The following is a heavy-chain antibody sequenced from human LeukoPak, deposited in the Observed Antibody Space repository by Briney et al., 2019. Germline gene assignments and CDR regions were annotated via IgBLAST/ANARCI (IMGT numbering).Heavy chain of an antibody. V-gene: IGHV4-4*09. J-gene: IGHJ4*02. CDR3: ARHGSYCSGSSCYSRRLYYFDY. Sequence: SETLSLTCTVSGGSISRYFWSWIRQSPGKGLEWIGDIYTSGSTNYSPSLESRVTMSVDTSKNQVSLNLSSVTAADSAVYYCARHGSYCSGSSCYSRRLYYFDYWGQGALVSVLS. CDR1: GGSISRYF. CDR2: IYTSGST. D-gene: IGHD2-2*01.